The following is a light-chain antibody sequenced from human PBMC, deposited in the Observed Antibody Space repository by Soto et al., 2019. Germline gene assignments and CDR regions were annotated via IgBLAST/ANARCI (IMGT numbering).Light chain of an antibody. J-gene: IGKJ2*01. Sequence: EIVMTQSPATLSVSPGERATLSCRASQSVSSNLAWYQQIPGQAPRLLIYGASTRATGVPARFSGSGSGTEFTLTISSLQSEDFAVYYCQQYVNWPPWYTFGQGTKLEIK. CDR3: QQYVNWPPWYT. V-gene: IGKV3-15*01. CDR1: QSVSSN. CDR2: GAS.